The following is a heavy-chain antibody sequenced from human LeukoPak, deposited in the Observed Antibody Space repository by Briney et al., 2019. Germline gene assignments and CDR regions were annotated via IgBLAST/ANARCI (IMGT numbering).Heavy chain of an antibody. J-gene: IGHJ3*02. CDR2: ISWSSGII. CDR3: AKDTGSPADAITMEDNAFDI. V-gene: IGHV3-9*01. D-gene: IGHD3-3*01. Sequence: GGSLRLSCAAPGFIFDDHGMHWVRQAPGKGLEWVSGISWSSGIIGYADPVKGRFTISRDNAKNSLDLQMESLRAEDTAVYYCAKDTGSPADAITMEDNAFDIWGQGTMVTVSS. CDR1: GFIFDDHG.